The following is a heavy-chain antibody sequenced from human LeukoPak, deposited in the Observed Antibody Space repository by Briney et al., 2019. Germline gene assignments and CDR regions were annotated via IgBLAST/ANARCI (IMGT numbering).Heavy chain of an antibody. CDR2: INSDGSST. V-gene: IGHV3-74*01. CDR1: GFTFSSYW. Sequence: GGSLRLSCAASGFTFSSYWMHWVRQAPGKGLVWVSRINSDGSSTSYADSVKGRFTISRDNAKNTLYLQMNSLRAEDTAVYYCALTIFGVGNPLEDWGQGTLVTVSS. D-gene: IGHD3-3*01. J-gene: IGHJ4*02. CDR3: ALTIFGVGNPLED.